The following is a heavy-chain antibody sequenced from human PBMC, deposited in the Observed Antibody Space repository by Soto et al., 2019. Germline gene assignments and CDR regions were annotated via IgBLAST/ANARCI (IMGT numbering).Heavy chain of an antibody. D-gene: IGHD5-18*01. Sequence: SETLSLTCTVSGGSISSGDYYWSWIRQPPGKGLEWIGYIYYSGSTYYNPSLKSRVSITVDTSKNQFSLKLSSVTAADTAVYYCARGKRGYSYGYIYYGMDVWGQGTTVTVSS. CDR2: IYYSGST. J-gene: IGHJ6*02. CDR3: ARGKRGYSYGYIYYGMDV. CDR1: GGSISSGDYY. V-gene: IGHV4-30-4*01.